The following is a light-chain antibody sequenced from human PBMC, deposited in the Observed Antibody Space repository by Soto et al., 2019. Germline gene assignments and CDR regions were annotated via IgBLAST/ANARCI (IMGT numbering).Light chain of an antibody. CDR1: SGSVSTANY. CDR3: NSYVAGSNV. CDR2: STN. V-gene: IGLV8-61*01. Sequence: QAVVTQEPSFSVSPGGTVTLTCALSSGSVSTANYPSWYRQTPGQPPRTVIYSTNTRSSGVPDRFSGSKSGSTASLTVSGLQTEDEADYYCNSYVAGSNVFGTGTKVTVL. J-gene: IGLJ1*01.